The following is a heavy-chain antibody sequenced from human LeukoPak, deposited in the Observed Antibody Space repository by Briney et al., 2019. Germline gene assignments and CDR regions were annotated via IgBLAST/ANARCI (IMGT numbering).Heavy chain of an antibody. Sequence: GGSLRLSCAASGFTFSSYSMNWVRQAPGKGLEWVSAISGSGGSTYYADSVKGRFTISRDNSKNTLYLQMNSLRAEDTAVYYCAKVTGYCSSTSCYYFDYWGQGTLVTVSS. CDR1: GFTFSSYS. CDR2: ISGSGGST. CDR3: AKVTGYCSSTSCYYFDY. V-gene: IGHV3-23*01. J-gene: IGHJ4*02. D-gene: IGHD2-2*01.